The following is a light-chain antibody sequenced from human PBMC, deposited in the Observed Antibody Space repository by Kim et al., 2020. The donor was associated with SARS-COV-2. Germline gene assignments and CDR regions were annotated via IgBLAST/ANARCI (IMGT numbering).Light chain of an antibody. J-gene: IGKJ2*01. CDR2: GAS. Sequence: SWSPGEGATLSCRASPSVSSNLVWYQQKPGQAPRLLIYGASFRATGIPARFSGSGSGTEFTLTISSLQSEDFAVYYCQQYNNWPYTFGQGTKLEI. CDR3: QQYNNWPYT. CDR1: PSVSSN. V-gene: IGKV3-15*01.